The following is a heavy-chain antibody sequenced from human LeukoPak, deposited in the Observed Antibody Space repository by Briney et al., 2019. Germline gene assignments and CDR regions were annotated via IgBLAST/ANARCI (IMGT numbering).Heavy chain of an antibody. Sequence: SETLSLTCTVSGGSISSSSYYWGWIRQPPGKGLEWIGTIYYSGSTYYNPSLKSRVTISVDTSKNQFSLKLSSVTAADTAVYYCARLSPYYGAYYFDYWGQGTLVTVSS. D-gene: IGHD4-17*01. CDR3: ARLSPYYGAYYFDY. V-gene: IGHV4-39*01. CDR1: GGSISSSSYY. CDR2: IYYSGST. J-gene: IGHJ4*02.